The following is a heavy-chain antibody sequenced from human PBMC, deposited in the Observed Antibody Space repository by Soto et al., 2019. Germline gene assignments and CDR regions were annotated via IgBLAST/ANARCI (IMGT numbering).Heavy chain of an antibody. Sequence: TSETLSLTCTVSGGSISSYYWSWIRQPPGKGLEWIGYIYYSGSTNYNPSLKSRVTISVDTSKNQFSLKLSSVTAADTAVYYCAGADYWGQGTLVTVSS. V-gene: IGHV4-59*01. J-gene: IGHJ4*02. CDR1: GGSISSYY. CDR2: IYYSGST. CDR3: AGADY.